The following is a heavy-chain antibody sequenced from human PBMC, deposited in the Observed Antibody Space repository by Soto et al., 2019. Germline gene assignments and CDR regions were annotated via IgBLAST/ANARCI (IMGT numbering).Heavy chain of an antibody. V-gene: IGHV1-46*01. CDR1: GYTFLAFY. D-gene: IGHD3-3*02. CDR2: INPSGGGT. J-gene: IGHJ4*02. Sequence: QVQLVQSGTEVKKPGASVKVSCKASGYTFLAFYIHWVRQAPGQGLEWMGFINPSGGGTTYAQKFKGRLTMTRDTSTSTVYMELISLRSEDTAIYYCARDKPFSAGYWGQGTLVT. CDR3: ARDKPFSAGY.